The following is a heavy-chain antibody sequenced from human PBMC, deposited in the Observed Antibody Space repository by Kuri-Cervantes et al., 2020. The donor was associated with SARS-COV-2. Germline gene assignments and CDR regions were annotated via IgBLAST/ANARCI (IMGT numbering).Heavy chain of an antibody. CDR1: GYTFNNYG. Sequence: ASVKVSCKASGYTFNNYGISWVRQAPGQGLEWMGWTSANNGNTNYAQKLQGRVTMTTDTSTSTAYMEPKSLRSDDTAVYYCARDQDYYDSGGYWGQGTLVTVSS. CDR3: ARDQDYYDSGGY. V-gene: IGHV1-18*04. CDR2: TSANNGNT. J-gene: IGHJ4*02. D-gene: IGHD3-22*01.